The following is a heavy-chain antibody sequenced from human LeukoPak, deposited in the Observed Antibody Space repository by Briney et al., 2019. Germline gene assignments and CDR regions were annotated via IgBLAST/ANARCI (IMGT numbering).Heavy chain of an antibody. D-gene: IGHD3-10*01. Sequence: QAGGSLRLSCAASGFTFSSYWMTWVRQAPGKGLEWVANIKGDGSEKYYVDSVKGRFTISRDSAKNSLFLQMDSLRAEDTAVYYCARGSVRGDYYYYGMDVWGQGTTVTVSS. V-gene: IGHV3-7*04. CDR1: GFTFSSYW. J-gene: IGHJ6*02. CDR2: IKGDGSEK. CDR3: ARGSVRGDYYYYGMDV.